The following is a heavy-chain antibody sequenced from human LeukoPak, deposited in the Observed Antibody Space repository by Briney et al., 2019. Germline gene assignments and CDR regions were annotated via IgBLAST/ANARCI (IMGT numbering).Heavy chain of an antibody. D-gene: IGHD6-19*01. V-gene: IGHV4-39*01. CDR2: IYYSGST. Sequence: SETLSLTCTVSGGSISSSSYSWGWIRQPPGKGLEWIGSIYYSGSTYYNPSLKSRVTISVDTSKNQFSLKLSSVTAAGTAVYYCASDSSGWYSRFDYWGQGTLVTVSS. CDR3: ASDSSGWYSRFDY. CDR1: GGSISSSSYS. J-gene: IGHJ4*02.